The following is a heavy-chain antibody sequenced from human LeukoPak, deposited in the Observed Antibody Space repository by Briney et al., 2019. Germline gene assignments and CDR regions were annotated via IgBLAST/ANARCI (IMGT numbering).Heavy chain of an antibody. J-gene: IGHJ6*02. V-gene: IGHV4-59*01. CDR2: IYYSGST. Sequence: SETLSLTCTVSGGSISSYYWSWIRQPPGKGLEWIGYIYYSGSTNYNPSLKSRVTISVDTSKNQFSLKLSSVTAADTAVYYCARGTVTTRSNYYYYGMDVWGQGTTVTVSS. D-gene: IGHD4-17*01. CDR1: GGSISSYY. CDR3: ARGTVTTRSNYYYYGMDV.